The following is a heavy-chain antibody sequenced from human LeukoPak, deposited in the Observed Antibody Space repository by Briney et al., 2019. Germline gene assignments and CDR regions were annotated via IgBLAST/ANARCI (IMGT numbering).Heavy chain of an antibody. CDR2: IYTAGTT. CDR3: ARGPRGPARLDY. Sequence: GGSLRLSCAGSGFTVSSNFMSWVRQAPGKGLEWVSVIYTAGTTYYADSVKGRFTISRDNFKNTLYLRMNSLRAEDTAVYYCARGPRGPARLDYWGQGTLVTVSS. D-gene: IGHD3-10*01. V-gene: IGHV3-53*01. J-gene: IGHJ4*02. CDR1: GFTVSSNF.